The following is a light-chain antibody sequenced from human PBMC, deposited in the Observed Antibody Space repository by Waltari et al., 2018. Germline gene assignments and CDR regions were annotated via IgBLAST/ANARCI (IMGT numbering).Light chain of an antibody. CDR2: EVT. CDR1: SSDVGGYDP. CDR3: CSYTGTNTLGV. V-gene: IGLV2-8*01. J-gene: IGLJ3*02. Sequence: QSALTQPPSASGSPGQSVTISCTGTSSDVGGYDPVPWYQQHPGQTPKPIISEVTKRPSGVPDRFSGSKSGTTASLAVSGLQAEDEADYYCCSYTGTNTLGVFGGGTTLTVL.